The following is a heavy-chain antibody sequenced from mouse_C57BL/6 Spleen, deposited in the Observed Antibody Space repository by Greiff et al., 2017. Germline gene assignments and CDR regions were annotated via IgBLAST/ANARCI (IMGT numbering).Heavy chain of an antibody. J-gene: IGHJ4*01. V-gene: IGHV1-54*01. CDR3: ARRGILYAMDY. Sequence: QVQLKQSGAELVRPGTSVKVSCKASGYAFTNYLIEWVKQRPGQGLEWIGVINPGSGGTNYNEKFKGKATLTADKSSSTAYMQLSSLTSEDSAVYFCARRGILYAMDYWGQGTSVTVSS. CDR1: GYAFTNYL. CDR2: INPGSGGT.